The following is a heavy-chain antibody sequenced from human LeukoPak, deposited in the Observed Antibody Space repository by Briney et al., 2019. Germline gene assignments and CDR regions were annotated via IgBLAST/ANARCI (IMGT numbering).Heavy chain of an antibody. J-gene: IGHJ4*02. CDR2: INPNSGGT. D-gene: IGHD2-2*01. V-gene: IGHV1-2*02. Sequence: GASVKVSCKASGYTFTGYYMHWVRQAPGQGLEWMGWINPNSGGTNYAQKFQGRVTMTRDTSISTAYMELSRLRSDDTAVYYCARDYAAAYCSSTSCTEIDYWGQGTLVTVSS. CDR1: GYTFTGYY. CDR3: ARDYAAAYCSSTSCTEIDY.